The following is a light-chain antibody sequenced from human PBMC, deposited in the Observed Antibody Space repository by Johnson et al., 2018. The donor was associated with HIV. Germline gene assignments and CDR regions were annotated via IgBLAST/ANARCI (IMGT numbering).Light chain of an antibody. CDR1: SSNIGNNY. CDR3: GTWDSGLGAVYV. Sequence: QSVLTQPPSVSAAPGQKVTISCSGSSSNIGNNYVSWYQQLPGTAPKVLIYDNNKRPSGIPDRFSGSKSGTSATLGITGLQTGDEADYYCGTWDSGLGAVYVFGTGTKVTVL. V-gene: IGLV1-51*01. J-gene: IGLJ1*01. CDR2: DNN.